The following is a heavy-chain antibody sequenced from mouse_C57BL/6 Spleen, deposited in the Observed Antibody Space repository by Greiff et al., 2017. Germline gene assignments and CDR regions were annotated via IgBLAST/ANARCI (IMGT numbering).Heavy chain of an antibody. V-gene: IGHV1-62-2*01. CDR3: ARHEDGNYAMEY. J-gene: IGHJ4*01. CDR1: GYTFTEYT. Sequence: QVQLQQSGAELVKPGASVKLSCKASGYTFTEYTIHWVKQRSGQGLEWIGWFYPGSGSIKYNEKFKDKATLTADKSPSTGYMELSRLTSEDSAVYFFARHEDGNYAMEYWGQGTTVTVSS. CDR2: FYPGSGSI. D-gene: IGHD1-1*02.